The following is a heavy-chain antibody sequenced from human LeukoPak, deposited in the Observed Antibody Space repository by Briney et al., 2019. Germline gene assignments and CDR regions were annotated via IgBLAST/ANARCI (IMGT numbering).Heavy chain of an antibody. V-gene: IGHV3-74*01. CDR2: INSDGSST. CDR3: ARDPCSGGSCYVGGFDY. D-gene: IGHD2-15*01. J-gene: IGHJ4*02. Sequence: PGGSLRLSCAASGFTFSSYWMHWVRQAPGQGLVWVSRINSDGSSTSYADSVKGRFTISRDNAKNTLYLQMNSLRAEDTAVYYCARDPCSGGSCYVGGFDYWGQGTLVTVSS. CDR1: GFTFSSYW.